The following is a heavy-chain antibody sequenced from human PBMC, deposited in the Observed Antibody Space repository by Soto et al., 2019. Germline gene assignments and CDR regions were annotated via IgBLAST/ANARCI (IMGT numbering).Heavy chain of an antibody. CDR3: ARRMTRAVRPPDF. CDR1: GFTFSRYG. CDR2: ISSNGGST. D-gene: IGHD6-6*01. Sequence: PGGSLRLSCAASGFTFSRYGMHWVRQAPGKGLEHVSVISSNGGSTYYANSVKGRFTISRDDSNSIAYLQMNSLETDDTAVYYCARRMTRAVRPPDFWGQGTLVTVSS. V-gene: IGHV3-64*01. J-gene: IGHJ4*02.